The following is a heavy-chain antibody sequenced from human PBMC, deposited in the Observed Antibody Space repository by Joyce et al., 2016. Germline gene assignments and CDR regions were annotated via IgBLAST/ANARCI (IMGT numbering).Heavy chain of an antibody. CDR2: IAYDGDKK. J-gene: IGHJ6*02. V-gene: IGHV3-30*18. CDR1: GFTFRKYG. CDR3: VKDNGDAGYYFHGLDV. D-gene: IGHD4-17*01. Sequence: QVHLVESGGGVVQPGRSLRLSCVASGFTFRKYGLHWVRQAPGKGLEWVAVIAYDGDKKYYLASVKGRFTISRDNSKSTLYLQLNSLTTEDTGVYFCVKDNGDAGYYFHGLDVWGRGTTVAVPS.